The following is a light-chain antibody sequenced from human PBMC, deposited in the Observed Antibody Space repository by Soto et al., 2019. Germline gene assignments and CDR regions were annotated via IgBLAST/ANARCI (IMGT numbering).Light chain of an antibody. Sequence: EIVMTQSPATLSVSPGERATLSCRASQSVSSNLAWYQQKPGQTPKLLIYVASTRATGIPARFSGSGSETEFTLTISSLQSEDFAVYYCQQYNVWPLTFGGGTEVEFK. J-gene: IGKJ4*01. CDR2: VAS. CDR3: QQYNVWPLT. CDR1: QSVSSN. V-gene: IGKV3-15*01.